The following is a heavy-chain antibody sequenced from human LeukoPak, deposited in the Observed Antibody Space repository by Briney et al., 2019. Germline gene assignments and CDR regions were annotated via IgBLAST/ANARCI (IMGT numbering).Heavy chain of an antibody. D-gene: IGHD3-22*01. V-gene: IGHV3-23*01. CDR1: GPTVVTTA. J-gene: IGHJ4*02. CDR2: IRGKAPST. Sequence: RLSLSTAGPTVVTTAIGSASPAPGGGSRLGKSIRGKAPSTTHADSVKGRFTISRDKSKNTLYLQMNSLRGEDTAVYYCAKWAETYYYDSSGYTSLGYFDYWGQGTLVTVSS. CDR3: AKWAETYYYDSSGYTSLGYFDY.